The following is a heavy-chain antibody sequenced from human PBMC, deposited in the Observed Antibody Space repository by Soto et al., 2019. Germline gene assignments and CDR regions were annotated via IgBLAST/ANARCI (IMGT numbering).Heavy chain of an antibody. CDR3: ARRYCSGGRCYSYFDS. D-gene: IGHD2-15*01. V-gene: IGHV3-7*01. J-gene: IGHJ4*02. Sequence: GGSLRLSCGASGFTFTNYWMSWVRQAPGKGLEWVANIKQDGSEKYYVDSVKGRFTISRDNTKNSLYLQMNNLRPEDTAVYYCARRYCSGGRCYSYFDSWGQGTLVPVSS. CDR1: GFTFTNYW. CDR2: IKQDGSEK.